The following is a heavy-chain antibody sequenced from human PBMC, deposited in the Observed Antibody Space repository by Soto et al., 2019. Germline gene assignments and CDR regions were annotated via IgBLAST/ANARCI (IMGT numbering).Heavy chain of an antibody. D-gene: IGHD3-3*01. J-gene: IGHJ4*02. Sequence: SVKVSCKASGGTFSSYAISWVRQAPGQGLEWMGGIIPIFGTANYAQKFQGRVTITRDTSASTAYMELSSLRSEDTAVYYCARVPLRDFWSGYYFDYWGQGTLVTVSS. CDR3: ARVPLRDFWSGYYFDY. V-gene: IGHV1-69*05. CDR1: GGTFSSYA. CDR2: IIPIFGTA.